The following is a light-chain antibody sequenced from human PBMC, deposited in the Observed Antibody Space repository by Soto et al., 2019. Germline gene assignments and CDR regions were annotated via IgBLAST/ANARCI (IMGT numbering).Light chain of an antibody. Sequence: EIVLTQSPGTLSLSPGERATLSCRASRSISSTYLAWYQQKPGQAPRLLIYGASIRATGIPDRFSGSGSGTDFNLTISRREPDDFAVYYCQQYGGSPPYTFGQGTKLEIK. CDR3: QQYGGSPPYT. V-gene: IGKV3-20*01. CDR1: RSISSTY. J-gene: IGKJ2*01. CDR2: GAS.